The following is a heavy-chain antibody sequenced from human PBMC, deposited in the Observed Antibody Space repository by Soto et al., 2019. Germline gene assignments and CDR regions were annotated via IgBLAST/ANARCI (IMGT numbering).Heavy chain of an antibody. D-gene: IGHD6-19*01. J-gene: IGHJ5*02. CDR2: IYYSGST. CDR1: GGSINSSSYF. V-gene: IGHV4-39*01. CDR3: ARHYSSGSRNWFDP. Sequence: SETLSLTCSVSGGSINSSSYFLGWVRQPPGKGLEWIGSIYYSGSTYYNPSLRSRVTISVDTSKNQFSLKLSSVTAADTAVFYCARHYSSGSRNWFDPWGQGTLVTVSS.